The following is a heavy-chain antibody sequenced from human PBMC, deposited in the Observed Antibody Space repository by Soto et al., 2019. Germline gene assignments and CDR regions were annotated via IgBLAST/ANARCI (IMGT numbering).Heavy chain of an antibody. V-gene: IGHV3-33*01. CDR2: IWYDGSNK. CDR3: ASEYCSGGSCYYYGMDV. D-gene: IGHD2-15*01. CDR1: GFTFSNYG. J-gene: IGHJ6*02. Sequence: QVQLVESVGGVVQPGRSLRLSCAASGFTFSNYGMHWVRQAPGKGLEWVAVIWYDGSNKYYADSVKGRFTISRDNSKNTLYLQMNSLRAEYTAVYYCASEYCSGGSCYYYGMDVWGQGTTVTVSS.